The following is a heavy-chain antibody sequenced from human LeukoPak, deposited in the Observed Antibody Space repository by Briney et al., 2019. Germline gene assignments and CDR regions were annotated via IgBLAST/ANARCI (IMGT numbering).Heavy chain of an antibody. V-gene: IGHV5-51*01. CDR1: GYSFTXXW. CDR3: ARSYDRRDFDY. Sequence: GESLKISCKGSGYSFTXXWIGWVRQMPGKXXXXXGIIXPGDSXXXXXXXXXXXXTISXXKSISTAYLQWSSLKASDTAMYYCARSYDRRDFDYWGQGTLVTVSS. D-gene: IGHD3-22*01. J-gene: IGHJ4*02. CDR2: IXPGDSXX.